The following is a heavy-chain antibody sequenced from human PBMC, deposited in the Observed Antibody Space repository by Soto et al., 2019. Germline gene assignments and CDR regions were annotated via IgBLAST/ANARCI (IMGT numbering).Heavy chain of an antibody. CDR2: IYYSGST. V-gene: IGHV4-30-4*01. D-gene: IGHD3-9*01. Sequence: QVQLQESGPGLVKPSQTLSLTCTVSGGSISSGDYYWSWIRQPPGKGLEWIGYIYYSGSTNYNPSLKSRVTISVDTSKNQFSLKLSSVTAADTAVYYCARDHYVYDILTGYGYYYGMDVWGQGTTVTVSS. CDR3: ARDHYVYDILTGYGYYYGMDV. J-gene: IGHJ6*02. CDR1: GGSISSGDYY.